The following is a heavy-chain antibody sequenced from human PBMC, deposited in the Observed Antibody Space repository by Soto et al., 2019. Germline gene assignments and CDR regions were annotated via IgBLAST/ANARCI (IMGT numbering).Heavy chain of an antibody. CDR3: AKDRHYGSGTYSDSYLDY. D-gene: IGHD3-10*01. CDR2: ISGSGGTT. J-gene: IGHJ4*02. V-gene: IGHV3-23*01. Sequence: EVQLLESGGGLVQPGGSLRLSCGGSGFTFNSYAMTWVRQAPGKGLEWVSAISGSGGTTYYANSVKGRCTISRDQSKDKLYLQMNSLRAEDTAIYYCAKDRHYGSGTYSDSYLDYWGQGTLVTVSS. CDR1: GFTFNSYA.